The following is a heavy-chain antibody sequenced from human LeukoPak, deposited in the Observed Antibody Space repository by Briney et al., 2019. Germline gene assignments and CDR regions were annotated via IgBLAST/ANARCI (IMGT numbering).Heavy chain of an antibody. D-gene: IGHD2-21*02. J-gene: IGHJ4*02. CDR1: GGSISSYY. CDR3: ARVATDLAAYCGGDCYFYYFDY. CDR2: IYYSGST. Sequence: SETLSLTCTVSGGSISSYYWSWIRQPPGKGLEWIGCIYYSGSTNYNPSLKSRVTISVDTSKNQFSLKLSSVTAADTAVYYCARVATDLAAYCGGDCYFYYFDYWGQGTLVTVSS. V-gene: IGHV4-59*01.